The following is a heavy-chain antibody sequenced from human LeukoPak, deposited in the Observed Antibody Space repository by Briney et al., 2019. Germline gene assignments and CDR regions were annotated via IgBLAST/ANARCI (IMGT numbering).Heavy chain of an antibody. J-gene: IGHJ4*02. CDR1: GFTFSNAW. D-gene: IGHD6-6*01. CDR3: TTEWQLVGYFDY. Sequence: GGSLRLSCAASGFTFSNAWMSWVRQAPGKGLEWVGRIKSKTDGGTTDYAAPVKGRFTISRDDSKNTLYLQMNSLKTEDTAVYYCTTEWQLVGYFDYWGQGTLVTVSS. CDR2: IKSKTDGGTT. V-gene: IGHV3-15*01.